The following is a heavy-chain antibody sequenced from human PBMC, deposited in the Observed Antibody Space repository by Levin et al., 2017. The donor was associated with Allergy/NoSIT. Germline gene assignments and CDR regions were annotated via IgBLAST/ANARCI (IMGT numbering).Heavy chain of an antibody. D-gene: IGHD1-26*01. CDR3: ERGGSYLTNGFDY. CDR2: ISGSGDSI. CDR1: GFTFNNDE. V-gene: IGHV3-48*03. Sequence: PGGSLRLSCAASGFTFNNDELNWVRQAPGKGLEWVSYISGSGDSIYYADSVKGRFTISRDNAKNSLYLQMNSLRAEDTAVYFCERGGSYLTNGFDYWGQGTLVTVSS. J-gene: IGHJ4*02.